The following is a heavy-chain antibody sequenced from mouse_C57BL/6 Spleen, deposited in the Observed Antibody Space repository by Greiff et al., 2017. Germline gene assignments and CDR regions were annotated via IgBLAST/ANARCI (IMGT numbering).Heavy chain of an antibody. CDR2: ISSGGSYT. J-gene: IGHJ4*01. Sequence: EVKVVESGGDLVKPGGSLKLSCAASGFTFSSYGLSWVRQTPDKRLEWVATISSGGSYTYYPDSVKGRFTISRDNAKNTLYLQMSSLKSEDTAMYYCARGYDYEGAMDYWGQGTSVTVSS. CDR1: GFTFSSYG. CDR3: ARGYDYEGAMDY. D-gene: IGHD2-4*01. V-gene: IGHV5-6*01.